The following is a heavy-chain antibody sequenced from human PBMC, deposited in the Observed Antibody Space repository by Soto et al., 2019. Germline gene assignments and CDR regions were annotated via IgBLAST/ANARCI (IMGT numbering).Heavy chain of an antibody. Sequence: QVQLVQSGAEVKKPGSSVKVSCKASGGTFSSYAISWVRQAPGQGLEWMGGIIPIFGTANYAQKFQGRVTITADVSTSTAYMELSSLRSEDTAVYYCARERIGTMIVVVTSGFDLWGRGTLVTVSS. J-gene: IGHJ2*01. CDR3: ARERIGTMIVVVTSGFDL. V-gene: IGHV1-69*12. CDR1: GGTFSSYA. D-gene: IGHD3-22*01. CDR2: IIPIFGTA.